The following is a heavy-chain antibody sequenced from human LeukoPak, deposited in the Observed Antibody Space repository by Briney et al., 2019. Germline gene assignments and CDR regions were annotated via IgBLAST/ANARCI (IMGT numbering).Heavy chain of an antibody. CDR1: GGSISSGGYY. CDR2: IYYSGST. D-gene: IGHD3-10*01. J-gene: IGHJ6*02. V-gene: IGHV4-31*03. CDR3: AAYYGSGSVNYYRGMDI. Sequence: SETLSLTCTVSGGSISSGGYYWSWIRQHPGKGLEWIGYIYYSGSTYYNPSLKSRVTISVDTSKNQFSLKLSSVTAADTAVYYCAAYYGSGSVNYYRGMDIWGQGTTVTVSS.